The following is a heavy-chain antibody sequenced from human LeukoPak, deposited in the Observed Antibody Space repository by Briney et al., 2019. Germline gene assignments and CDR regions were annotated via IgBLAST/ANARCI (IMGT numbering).Heavy chain of an antibody. J-gene: IGHJ5*02. CDR3: ARDLKYQLLLGWFDP. CDR1: GYTFTGYY. CDR2: INPNNGAT. D-gene: IGHD2-21*01. V-gene: IGHV1-2*06. Sequence: ASVKVSCKASGYTFTGYYIHWVRQARGQGLEWMGRINPNNGATNYAQKFQGRVTVTRDTSISIVYMELRRLRSDDTAVYYCARDLKYQLLLGWFDPWGQGTLVTVSS.